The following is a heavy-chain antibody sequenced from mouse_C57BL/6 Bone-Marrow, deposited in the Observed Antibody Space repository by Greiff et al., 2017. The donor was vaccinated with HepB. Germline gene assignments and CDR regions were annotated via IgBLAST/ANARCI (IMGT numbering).Heavy chain of an antibody. J-gene: IGHJ2*01. CDR2: IRSKSNNYAT. Sequence: GGGLVQPKGSLKLSCAASGFSFNTYAMNWVRQAPGKGLEWVARIRSKSNNYATYYADSVKDRFTISRDDSESMLYLQMNNLKTEDTAMYYCVRPSYYYGYFDYWGQGTTLTVSS. CDR1: GFSFNTYA. V-gene: IGHV10-1*01. CDR3: VRPSYYYGYFDY. D-gene: IGHD1-1*02.